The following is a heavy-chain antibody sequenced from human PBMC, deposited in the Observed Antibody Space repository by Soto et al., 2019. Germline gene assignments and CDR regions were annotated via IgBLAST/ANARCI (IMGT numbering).Heavy chain of an antibody. J-gene: IGHJ5*01. CDR3: AREHYERRGYHNTTHS. CDR1: GGSISSHY. V-gene: IGHV4-4*07. CDR2: IYSTENT. D-gene: IGHD3-22*01. Sequence: SKTLSITCRVSGGSISSHYWSWLRQAAGKGLEWIGRIYSTENTNLNPSLKSRVTMSADTSKNQFSLKLSSVTAADTAVYYCAREHYERRGYHNTTHSRGQGALVTVSS.